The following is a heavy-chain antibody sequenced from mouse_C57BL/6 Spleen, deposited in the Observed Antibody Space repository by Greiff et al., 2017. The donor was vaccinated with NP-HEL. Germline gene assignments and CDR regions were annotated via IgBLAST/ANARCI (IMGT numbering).Heavy chain of an antibody. CDR3: TRRGYYSHWYFDV. V-gene: IGHV6-6*01. Sequence: EVKLVESGGGLVQPGGSMKLSCAASGFTFSDAWMDWVRQSPEKGLEWVAEIRNKANNHATYYAESVKGRFTISRDDSKSSVYLQMNSLRAEDTGIYYCTRRGYYSHWYFDVWGTGTTVTVSS. CDR1: GFTFSDAW. D-gene: IGHD2-3*01. CDR2: IRNKANNHAT. J-gene: IGHJ1*03.